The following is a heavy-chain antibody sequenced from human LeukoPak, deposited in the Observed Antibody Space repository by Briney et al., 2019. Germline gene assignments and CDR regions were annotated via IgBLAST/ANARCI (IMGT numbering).Heavy chain of an antibody. Sequence: GGSLRLSCAASGFTFSSYSMNWVRQAPGKGLEWVSYISSSSSTIYYADSVKGRFTISRDNAKNSLYLQMNSLRDEDTAVYYCAREGSTTVRLYYYDYMDVWGKGTTVTVSS. V-gene: IGHV3-48*02. J-gene: IGHJ6*03. CDR2: ISSSSSTI. D-gene: IGHD2/OR15-2a*01. CDR3: AREGSTTVRLYYYDYMDV. CDR1: GFTFSSYS.